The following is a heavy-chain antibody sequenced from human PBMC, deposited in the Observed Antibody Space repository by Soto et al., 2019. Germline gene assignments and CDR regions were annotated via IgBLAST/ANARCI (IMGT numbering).Heavy chain of an antibody. J-gene: IGHJ1*01. Sequence: QVQLVESGGGVVQPGTSLRLSCVGSGFTFRSYVIHWVRQAPGKGLEWVALTSYDGSNKYYDESVKGRFTISRDNSRNTVDLHMDSLRLADTALYYCARWGTTGGLDVWGQCTLVSVSS. D-gene: IGHD3-16*01. CDR3: ARWGTTGGLDV. CDR1: GFTFRSYV. CDR2: TSYDGSNK. V-gene: IGHV3-30*19.